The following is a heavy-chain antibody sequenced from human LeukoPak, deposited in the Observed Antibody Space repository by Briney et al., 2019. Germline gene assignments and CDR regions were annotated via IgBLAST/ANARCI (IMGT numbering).Heavy chain of an antibody. CDR1: GFTFSSYE. Sequence: QPGGSLRLSCAASGFTFSSYEMNWVRQAPGKGLEWVSYISSSGSTIYYADSVKGRFTISRDNAKNSLYLQMNSLRAEDTAVYYCARGAVVVVAATEGYFDYWGQGTLVSVFS. D-gene: IGHD2-15*01. V-gene: IGHV3-48*03. CDR3: ARGAVVVVAATEGYFDY. J-gene: IGHJ4*02. CDR2: ISSSGSTI.